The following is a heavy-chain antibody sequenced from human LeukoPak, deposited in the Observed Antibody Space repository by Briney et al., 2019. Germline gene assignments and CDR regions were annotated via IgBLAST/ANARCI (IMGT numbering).Heavy chain of an antibody. CDR2: ISGSGGST. D-gene: IGHD6-13*01. Sequence: GGSLRLSCAASGFAFSSFAMSWVRQAPGKGLEWVSAISGSGGSTYYADSVRGRFTISRDNSKNTLYLQMNSLRAEDTAVYYCAKRPVASSWSGGAYYFDYWGQGTLVTVSS. CDR3: AKRPVASSWSGGAYYFDY. V-gene: IGHV3-23*01. CDR1: GFAFSSFA. J-gene: IGHJ4*02.